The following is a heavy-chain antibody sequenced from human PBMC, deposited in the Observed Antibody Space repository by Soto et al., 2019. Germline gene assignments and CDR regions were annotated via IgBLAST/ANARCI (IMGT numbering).Heavy chain of an antibody. Sequence: GGSLRLSCAASGFTFSSYAMSWARQAPGKGLEWVSAISGSGGSTYYADSVKGRFTISRDKSKNTLYLQMNSLRAEDTAVYYCAKDRVAARPRYFDYWGQGTLVTVSS. V-gene: IGHV3-23*01. CDR1: GFTFSSYA. D-gene: IGHD6-6*01. CDR2: ISGSGGST. CDR3: AKDRVAARPRYFDY. J-gene: IGHJ4*02.